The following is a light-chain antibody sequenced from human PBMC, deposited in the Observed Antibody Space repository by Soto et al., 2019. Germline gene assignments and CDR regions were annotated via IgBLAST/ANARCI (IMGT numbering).Light chain of an antibody. CDR2: EGH. V-gene: IGLV2-23*01. CDR3: CSYAGADSAPYV. CDR1: RSDIGSYNL. Sequence: RSDIGSYNLVSWYQQYPGKAPKLVIFEGHKRPSDISDRFSGSKSAYTASLTISGLQPDDEADYYCCSYAGADSAPYVLGTGTKVTVL. J-gene: IGLJ1*01.